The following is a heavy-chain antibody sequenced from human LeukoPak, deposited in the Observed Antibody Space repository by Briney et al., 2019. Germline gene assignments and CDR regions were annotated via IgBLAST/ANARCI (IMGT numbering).Heavy chain of an antibody. Sequence: GASVKVSCKASGGTFSSYAISWVRQAPGQGLEWMGGIIPIFGTANYAQKFQGRVTITTDESTSTAYMELNSLRAEDTAVYCCARASEKIFGVYCDVWGKGTTVTVSS. CDR1: GGTFSSYA. J-gene: IGHJ6*04. CDR3: ARASEKIFGVYCDV. CDR2: IIPIFGTA. V-gene: IGHV1-69*05. D-gene: IGHD3-3*01.